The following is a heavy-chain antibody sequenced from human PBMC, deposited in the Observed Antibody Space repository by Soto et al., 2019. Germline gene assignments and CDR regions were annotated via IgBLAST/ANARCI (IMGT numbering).Heavy chain of an antibody. D-gene: IGHD3-22*01. J-gene: IGHJ4*02. CDR1: GYTFTGYY. CDR3: ARLDDSSGYYFDY. Sequence: GASVKVSCKASGYTFTGYYMHWVRRAPGQGLEWMGWINPNSGGTNYAQKFQGRVTMTRDTSISTAYMELSRLRSDDTAVYYCARLDDSSGYYFDYWGQGTLVTVSS. CDR2: INPNSGGT. V-gene: IGHV1-2*02.